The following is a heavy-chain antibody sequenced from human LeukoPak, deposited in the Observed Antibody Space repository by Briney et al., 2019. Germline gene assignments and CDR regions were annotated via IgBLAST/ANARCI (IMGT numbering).Heavy chain of an antibody. CDR2: INHSGST. D-gene: IGHD4-23*01. Sequence: NPSETLSLTCAVYGGSFSGYYWSWIRQPPGKGLEWNGEINHSGSTNYNPSLKSRVTISVDTSKNQFSLKLSSVTAADTAVYYCARSHDYGGAFDYWGQGTLVTVSS. J-gene: IGHJ4*02. CDR1: GGSFSGYY. V-gene: IGHV4-34*01. CDR3: ARSHDYGGAFDY.